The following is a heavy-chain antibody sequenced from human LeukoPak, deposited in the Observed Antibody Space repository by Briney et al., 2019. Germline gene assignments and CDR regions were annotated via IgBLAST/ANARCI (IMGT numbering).Heavy chain of an antibody. J-gene: IGHJ6*02. D-gene: IGHD3-22*01. CDR1: GFTFSSYA. CDR2: ISGSGGST. Sequence: GGSLRLSCAASGFTFSSYAMSWVRQAPGKGLEWVSAISGSGGSTYYADSVKGRFTIPRVNSKNTLYLQMNSLRAEDTAVYYCAKDGGDSSGYYHYYYYYGMDVWGQGTTVTVSS. CDR3: AKDGGDSSGYYHYYYYYGMDV. V-gene: IGHV3-23*01.